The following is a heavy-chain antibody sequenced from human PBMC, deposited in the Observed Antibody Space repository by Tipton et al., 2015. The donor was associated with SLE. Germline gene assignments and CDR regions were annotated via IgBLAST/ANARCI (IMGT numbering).Heavy chain of an antibody. D-gene: IGHD6-19*01. CDR2: IYFSGST. J-gene: IGHJ4*02. V-gene: IGHV4-59*01. CDR3: ARDSPTVAGTFDS. Sequence: GLVKPSQTLSLTCAVYGESFNGYFWTWIRQPPGKGLEWIGCIYFSGSTTHNPSLKSRVTISVDTSKDQFSLKLSSVTAADTAVYYCARDSPTVAGTFDSWGQGTLVIVSA. CDR1: GESFNGYF.